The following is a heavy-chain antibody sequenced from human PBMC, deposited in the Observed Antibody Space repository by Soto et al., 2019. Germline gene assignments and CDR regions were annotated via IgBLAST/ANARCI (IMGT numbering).Heavy chain of an antibody. D-gene: IGHD6-19*01. V-gene: IGHV3-15*07. CDR1: SVSNAW. CDR2: IKSKTDGGTT. J-gene: IGHJ4*02. Sequence: SVSNAWMNWVRQAPGKGLEWVGRIKSKTDGGTTDYAAPVKGRFTISRDDSKNTLYLQMNSLKTEDTAVYYCTGQTGYSSGWYFAIKGLRGLGDYWGQGTLVTVSS. CDR3: TGQTGYSSGWYFAIKGLRGLGDY.